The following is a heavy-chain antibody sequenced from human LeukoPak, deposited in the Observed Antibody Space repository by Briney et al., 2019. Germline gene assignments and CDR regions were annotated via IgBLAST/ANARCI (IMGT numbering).Heavy chain of an antibody. V-gene: IGHV3-11*01. CDR3: ARESFGDYIDY. J-gene: IGHJ4*02. CDR2: IRSGGDKI. CDR1: GFSFGDYY. D-gene: IGHD4-17*01. Sequence: GRSLRLSCAASGFSFGDYYMNWIRQAPGKGLEWLSFIRSGGDKIYYADSVKGRFTISRDNAKNSLFLQMNSLSVEDTAIYYCARESFGDYIDYWGQGAVVTVSS.